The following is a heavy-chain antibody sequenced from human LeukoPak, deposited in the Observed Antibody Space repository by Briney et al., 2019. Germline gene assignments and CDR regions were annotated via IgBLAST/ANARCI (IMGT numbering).Heavy chain of an antibody. D-gene: IGHD1-26*01. Sequence: GGSLRLSCVATGFTFTNHWMSWVRQTIGKGLECVAKIREDGSETHYVDSVKGRFTISRDNARNSLFLQMNNLRAEDTAVYYCARDYRGGWNDYWGQGTLVTVSS. V-gene: IGHV3-7*01. CDR3: ARDYRGGWNDY. CDR2: IREDGSET. J-gene: IGHJ4*02. CDR1: GFTFTNHW.